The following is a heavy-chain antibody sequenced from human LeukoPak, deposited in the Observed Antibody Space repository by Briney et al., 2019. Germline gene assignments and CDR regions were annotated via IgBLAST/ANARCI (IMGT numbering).Heavy chain of an antibody. V-gene: IGHV4-39*01. CDR1: GGSISSSSYY. J-gene: IGHJ6*02. CDR3: ARRGRVSYYGMDV. Sequence: SETLSLTCTVSGGSISSSSYYWGWIRQPPGKGLEWIGSIYYSGSTYYNPSLKSRVTISVDTSKNQFPLKLSSVTAADTAVYYCARRGRVSYYGMDVWGQGTTVTVSS. CDR2: IYYSGST. D-gene: IGHD1-26*01.